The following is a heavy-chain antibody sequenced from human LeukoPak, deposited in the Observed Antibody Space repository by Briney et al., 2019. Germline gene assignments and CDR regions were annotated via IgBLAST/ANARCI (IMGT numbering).Heavy chain of an antibody. V-gene: IGHV1-8*02. CDR3: ARGRTMVRGVIRSPDY. CDR1: GYTFTSYY. CDR2: MNPNSGNT. Sequence: ASVKVSCKASGYTFTSYYMHWVRQATGQGLEWMGWMNPNSGNTGYAQKFQGRVTMTRNTSISTAYMELSSLRSEDTAVYYCARGRTMVRGVIRSPDYWGQGTLVTVSS. D-gene: IGHD3-10*01. J-gene: IGHJ4*02.